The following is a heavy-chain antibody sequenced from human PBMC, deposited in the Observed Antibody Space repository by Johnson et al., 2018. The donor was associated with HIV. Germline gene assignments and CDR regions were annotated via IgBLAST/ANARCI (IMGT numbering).Heavy chain of an antibody. CDR3: NQDAFDI. D-gene: IGHD1-14*01. V-gene: IGHV3-30*02. J-gene: IGHJ3*02. CDR1: GFTFSSYA. Sequence: QVQLVESGGGLVKPGGSLRLSCAASGFTFSSYAMHWVRQAPGKGLEWVAFIRYDGSNKYYADSVKGRFTISRDNSNNTLYLQMNSLRAEDTAVYYCNQDAFDIWGQGTMVTVSS. CDR2: IRYDGSNK.